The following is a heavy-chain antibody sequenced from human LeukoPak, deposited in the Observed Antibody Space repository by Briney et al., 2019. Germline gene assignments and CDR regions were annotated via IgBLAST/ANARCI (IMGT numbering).Heavy chain of an antibody. CDR2: IGYSGRTI. CDR1: GFTFSSYE. J-gene: IGHJ4*02. V-gene: IGHV3-48*03. Sequence: GGSLRLSCAASGFTFSSYEMNWVRQAPGKGLEWVANIGYSGRTIYYADSVKGRFTISRDNAKNSLYLQMNSLRVEDTAFYYCTSPLSVGYYAYWGQGTLVTVSS. D-gene: IGHD1-26*01. CDR3: TSPLSVGYYAY.